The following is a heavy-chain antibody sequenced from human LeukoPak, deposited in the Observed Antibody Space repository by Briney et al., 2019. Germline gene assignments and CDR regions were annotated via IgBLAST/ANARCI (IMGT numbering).Heavy chain of an antibody. Sequence: PSETLSLTCAVYGGSFSGYYWSWIRQPPGKGLEWIGEINHSGSTNYNPSLKSRVTISVDTSKNQFSLKLSSVTAADTAVYYCARGSGLTTMVRGVPYYYYYYYMDVWGKGTTVTVSS. V-gene: IGHV4-34*01. CDR2: INHSGST. CDR1: GGSFSGYY. J-gene: IGHJ6*03. D-gene: IGHD3-10*01. CDR3: ARGSGLTTMVRGVPYYYYYYYMDV.